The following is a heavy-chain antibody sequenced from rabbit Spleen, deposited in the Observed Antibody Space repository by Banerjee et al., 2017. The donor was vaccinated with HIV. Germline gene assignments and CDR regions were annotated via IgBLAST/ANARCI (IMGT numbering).Heavy chain of an antibody. CDR1: GFSFSSNYW. J-gene: IGHJ4*01. Sequence: QEQLEESGGDLVKPEGSLTLTCTASGFSFSSNYWICWVRQAPGKGLEWIGCIGSGSSGVTYYASWAKGRFTISKTSSTTVTLQMTSLTAADTATYFCARGSATMTMVMIGFYLALWGPGTLVTVS. D-gene: IGHD2-1*01. CDR3: ARGSATMTMVMIGFYLAL. CDR2: IGSGSSGVT. V-gene: IGHV1S45*01.